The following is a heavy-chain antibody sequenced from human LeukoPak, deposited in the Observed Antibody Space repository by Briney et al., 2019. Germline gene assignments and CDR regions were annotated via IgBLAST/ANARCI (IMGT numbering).Heavy chain of an antibody. D-gene: IGHD4-11*01. CDR1: GYTFTGYY. CDR2: INPNSGGT. Sequence: GASVKVFCKASGYTFTGYYIHWVRQAPGQGLEWMGRINPNSGGTNYAQKFQGRVTMTRDTSISTAYMELSRLRSGDTAVYYCARRVTTTAFDIWGQGTMVTVSS. CDR3: ARRVTTTAFDI. J-gene: IGHJ3*02. V-gene: IGHV1-2*06.